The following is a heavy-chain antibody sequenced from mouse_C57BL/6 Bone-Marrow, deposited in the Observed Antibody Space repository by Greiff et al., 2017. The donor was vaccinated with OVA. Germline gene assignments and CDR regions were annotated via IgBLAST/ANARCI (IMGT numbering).Heavy chain of an antibody. J-gene: IGHJ4*01. CDR2: IRSKSSNYAT. Sequence: EVKLVESGGGLVQPKGSLKLSCAASGFTFNTYAMHWVRQAPGKGLEWVARIRSKSSNYATYYADSVKDRFTISRDDSQSMLYLQMNNLKTEDTAMYYCVRVGYPYYSNYGFLYAMDYWGQGTSVTVSS. CDR3: VRVGYPYYSNYGFLYAMDY. D-gene: IGHD2-5*01. CDR1: GFTFNTYA. V-gene: IGHV10-3*01.